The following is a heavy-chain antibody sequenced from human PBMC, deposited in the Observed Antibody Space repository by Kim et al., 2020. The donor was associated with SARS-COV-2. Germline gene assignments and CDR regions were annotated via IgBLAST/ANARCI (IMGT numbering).Heavy chain of an antibody. CDR2: VDPNSGTT. V-gene: IGHV1-46*01. J-gene: IGHJ4*01. CDR3: AREIGVFPSYDNGGRVGNWLGYFDS. CDR1: GYIFTQNY. D-gene: IGHD3-22*01. Sequence: ASVKVSCKASGYIFTQNYIHWVRQAPGQGLEWMAVVDPNSGTTTYSQNFQGRVTLTLDTSSSTVYMDPSSLTSDDTHVYLCAREIGVFPSYDNGGRVGNWLGYFDSWGHGTQGTVS.